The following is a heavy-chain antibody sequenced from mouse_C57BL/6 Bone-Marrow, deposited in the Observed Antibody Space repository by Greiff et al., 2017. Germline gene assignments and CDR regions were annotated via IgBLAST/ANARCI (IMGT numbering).Heavy chain of an antibody. D-gene: IGHD2-1*01. CDR3: ANLLWPRYWYFDV. V-gene: IGHV14-3*01. CDR2: IDPANGNT. CDR1: GFNIKNTY. Sequence: EVKLVESVAELVRPGASVKLSCTASGFNIKNTYMHWVKQRPEQGLEWIGRIDPANGNTKYAPKFQGKATITADTSSNTAYLQLSSLTSEDTAIYYCANLLWPRYWYFDVWGTGTTVTVSS. J-gene: IGHJ1*03.